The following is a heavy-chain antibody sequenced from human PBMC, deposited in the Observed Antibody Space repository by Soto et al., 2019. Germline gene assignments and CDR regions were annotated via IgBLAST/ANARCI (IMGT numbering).Heavy chain of an antibody. CDR1: GFTFSSYA. D-gene: IGHD3-9*01. CDR3: AKYWVRYFGWLLSNFDY. V-gene: IGHV3-23*01. Sequence: EVQLLESGGGLVQPGGSLRLSCAASGFTFSSYAMSWVRQAPGQGLEWVSAISGSGGSTYYADSVKGRFTISRDTSKNPLYLQMNSLRAEDTAVYYCAKYWVRYFGWLLSNFDYWGQGNLVTVSS. J-gene: IGHJ4*02. CDR2: ISGSGGST.